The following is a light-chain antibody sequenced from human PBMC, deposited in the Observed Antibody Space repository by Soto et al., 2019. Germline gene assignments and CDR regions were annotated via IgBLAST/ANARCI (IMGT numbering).Light chain of an antibody. CDR3: QQYGTSFT. CDR1: QSVSSAY. V-gene: IGKV3-20*01. CDR2: GAF. Sequence: EIVLTQSPGTLSFSPGERATLSCRASQSVSSAYLAWYQQKPGQAPRLLIYGAFSRATGVPDRFSGYGSGTDFTLTITRLEPEDFAVYYCQQYGTSFTFGQGTKLQIK. J-gene: IGKJ2*01.